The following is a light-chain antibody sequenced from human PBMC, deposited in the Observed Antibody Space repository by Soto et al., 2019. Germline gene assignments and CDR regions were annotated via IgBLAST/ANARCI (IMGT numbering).Light chain of an antibody. CDR1: SSHNGAGYD. CDR3: QSYDSSLSGSYV. CDR2: GNS. V-gene: IGLV1-40*01. Sequence: TQPPPLSGAPGERGTISRPRGSSHNGAGYDVHWYQQLPGTAPKLLIYGNSNRPSGVPDRFSGSKSGTSASLAITGLQAEDEADYYCQSYDSSLSGSYVFGTGTKVTVL. J-gene: IGLJ1*01.